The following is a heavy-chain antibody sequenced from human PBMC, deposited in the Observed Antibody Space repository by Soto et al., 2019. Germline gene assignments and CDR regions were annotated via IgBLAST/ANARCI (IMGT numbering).Heavy chain of an antibody. Sequence: GASVKVSCKVSGYTLTELSMHWVRRAPGKGLEWMGGFDPEDGETIYAQKFQGRVTMTEDTSTDTAYMELSSLRSEDTAVYYCATDRMAAMGYYYYGMDVWGQGTTVTVSS. D-gene: IGHD2-2*01. V-gene: IGHV1-24*01. J-gene: IGHJ6*02. CDR1: GYTLTELS. CDR2: FDPEDGET. CDR3: ATDRMAAMGYYYYGMDV.